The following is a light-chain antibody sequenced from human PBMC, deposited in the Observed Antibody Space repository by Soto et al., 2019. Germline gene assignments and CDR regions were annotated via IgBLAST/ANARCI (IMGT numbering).Light chain of an antibody. V-gene: IGLV2-8*01. CDR3: SSYAGSNVG. Sequence: QSALTQPPSASGSPGQSVTISCTGTSSDVGGYNYVSWYQQHPGKAPKLMIYEVSKRPSGVPDRFSGSKSGNTASLTVAGRQAEDEADYYCSSYAGSNVGFGGGTKLTVL. CDR1: SSDVGGYNY. CDR2: EVS. J-gene: IGLJ2*01.